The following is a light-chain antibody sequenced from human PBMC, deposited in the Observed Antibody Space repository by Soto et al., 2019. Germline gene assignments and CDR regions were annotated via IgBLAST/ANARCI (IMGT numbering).Light chain of an antibody. CDR3: TSLTTSTTMI. V-gene: IGLV2-14*03. J-gene: IGLJ2*01. CDR1: RSDIGAYNF. Sequence: QSALTQPASVSGSPGQSITISCTGTRSDIGAYNFVSWYQQHPGKAPKLMLYDVNIRPSGVSNRFSGSKSGNTASLTISVLQAEDEADYYCTSLTTSTTMIFGGGTKVTVL. CDR2: DVN.